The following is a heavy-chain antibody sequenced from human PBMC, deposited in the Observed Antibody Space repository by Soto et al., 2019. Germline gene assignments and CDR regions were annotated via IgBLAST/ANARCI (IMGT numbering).Heavy chain of an antibody. J-gene: IGHJ4*02. Sequence: SETLSLTCTVSGSSISSSSYYWGWIRQPPGKGLEWIGSIYYSGSTYYNPSLKSRVTISVDTSKNQFSLKLSSVTAADTAVYYCARIHDYGDYLPDYWGQGTLVTVSS. CDR1: GSSISSSSYY. D-gene: IGHD4-17*01. V-gene: IGHV4-39*01. CDR2: IYYSGST. CDR3: ARIHDYGDYLPDY.